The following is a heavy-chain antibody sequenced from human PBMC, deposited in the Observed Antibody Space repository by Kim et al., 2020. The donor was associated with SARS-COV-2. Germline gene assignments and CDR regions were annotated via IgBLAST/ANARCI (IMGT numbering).Heavy chain of an antibody. Sequence: VKCRFTISRDNSKNTLYLQMNSLRAEDTAVYYCARVLSLQLWTREAAADYWGQGTLVTVSS. CDR3: ARVLSLQLWTREAAADY. J-gene: IGHJ4*02. V-gene: IGHV3-30*07. D-gene: IGHD5-18*01.